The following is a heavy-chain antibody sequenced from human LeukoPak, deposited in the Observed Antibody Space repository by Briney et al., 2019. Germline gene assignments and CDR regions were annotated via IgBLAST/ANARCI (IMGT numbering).Heavy chain of an antibody. V-gene: IGHV4-39*02. Sequence: SETLSLTCTVSGGSISSSSYYRGWIRQPPGKGLEWIGSIYYSGSTYYNPSLKSRVAISVDTSKNHFSLKLSSVTAADTAVYYCARGFPVQLERLDPWGQGTLVTVSS. J-gene: IGHJ5*02. CDR1: GGSISSSSYY. CDR2: IYYSGST. CDR3: ARGFPVQLERLDP. D-gene: IGHD1-1*01.